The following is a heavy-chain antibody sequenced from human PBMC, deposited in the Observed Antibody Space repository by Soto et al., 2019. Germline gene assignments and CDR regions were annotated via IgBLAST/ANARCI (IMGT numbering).Heavy chain of an antibody. CDR2: IYGGGTT. J-gene: IGHJ4*02. CDR1: GFAVSSKY. D-gene: IGHD6-19*01. Sequence: EVQLVESGGGLIQPGGSLRLSCAASGFAVSSKYMTWVHQAPGKGLEWVSVIYGGGTTHYADSVKGRFTISRDTSKNTLYLQMNSLRAEDTAVYYCVQTTGWPGFDFWGQGTLVTVSS. V-gene: IGHV3-53*01. CDR3: VQTTGWPGFDF.